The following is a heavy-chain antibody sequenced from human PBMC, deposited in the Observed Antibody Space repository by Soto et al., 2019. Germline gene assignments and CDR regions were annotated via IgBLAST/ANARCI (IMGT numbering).Heavy chain of an antibody. CDR1: GGTFSRNA. Sequence: GASVKVSCKASGGTFSRNAVSWVRQAPGQGLEWMGGITPIFGTVDYAQTFQGRVTISADTPAATIYLDLSSLRSNDTAVYYCASDRDTANYHYYGMDVWGQGXTVTVYS. D-gene: IGHD1-1*01. V-gene: IGHV1-69*06. J-gene: IGHJ6*02. CDR2: ITPIFGTV. CDR3: ASDRDTANYHYYGMDV.